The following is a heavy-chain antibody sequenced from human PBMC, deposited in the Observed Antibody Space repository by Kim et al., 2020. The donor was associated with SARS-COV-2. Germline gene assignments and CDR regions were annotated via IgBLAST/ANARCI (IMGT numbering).Heavy chain of an antibody. Sequence: GGSLRLSCAASGFTFSSYAMHWVRQAPGKGLEWVSVISYDGSNKYYADSVKGRFTICRDNSKKTLYLQMNSLRAEDTAVYYWASDGNYYDSSGYYYGYY. CDR1: GFTFSSYA. CDR2: ISYDGSNK. D-gene: IGHD3-22*01. V-gene: IGHV3-30-3*01. CDR3: ASDGNYYDSSGYYYGYY. J-gene: IGHJ4*01.